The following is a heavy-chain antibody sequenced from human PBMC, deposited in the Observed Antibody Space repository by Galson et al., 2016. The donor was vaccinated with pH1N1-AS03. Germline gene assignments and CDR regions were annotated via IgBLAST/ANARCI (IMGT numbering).Heavy chain of an antibody. CDR2: INADNTDT. V-gene: IGHV1-3*01. CDR3: ARQTMVHYFDY. D-gene: IGHD3-10*01. CDR1: GYTFTNYA. Sequence: SVKVSCKASGYTFTNYAVHWVRQAPGQRLEWMGWINADNTDTKYSQKFQDRVTITRDTFATTAYMELRSLTSDDTAVYYCARQTMVHYFDYWGQGTLVTVSS. J-gene: IGHJ4*02.